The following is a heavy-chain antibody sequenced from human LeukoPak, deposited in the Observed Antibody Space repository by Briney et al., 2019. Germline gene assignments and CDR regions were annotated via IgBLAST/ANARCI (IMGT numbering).Heavy chain of an antibody. CDR1: GFTFSNYS. CDR3: AGPLWFGELYQPSLSS. Sequence: TGGSLRLSCAASGFTFSNYSMNWVRQAPGKGLEWVSSISSSSSYIYYADSVKGRFTISRDNAKNSLYLQMNSLRAEDTAVYYCAGPLWFGELYQPSLSSWGQGTLVTVSS. D-gene: IGHD3-10*01. J-gene: IGHJ5*02. V-gene: IGHV3-21*01. CDR2: ISSSSSYI.